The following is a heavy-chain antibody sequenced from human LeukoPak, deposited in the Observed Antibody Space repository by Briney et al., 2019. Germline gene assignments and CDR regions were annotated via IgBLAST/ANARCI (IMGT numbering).Heavy chain of an antibody. J-gene: IGHJ4*02. CDR1: GFTFSDYY. V-gene: IGHV3-11*01. CDR3: ARDRAYAGHFDY. D-gene: IGHD2-2*01. CDR2: IGSSGSTI. Sequence: GGSLRLSCAATGFTFSDYYMSWIRQAPGKGLEWVSYIGSSGSTIYYADSVKGRFTISRDNAKNSLYLQMNSLRAEDTAVYYCARDRAYAGHFDYWGQGTLVTVSS.